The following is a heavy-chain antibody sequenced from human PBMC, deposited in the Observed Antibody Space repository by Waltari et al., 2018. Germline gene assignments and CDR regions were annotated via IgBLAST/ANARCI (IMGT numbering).Heavy chain of an antibody. V-gene: IGHV1-8*01. D-gene: IGHD3-10*01. Sequence: QVQLVQSGAEVKKPGASVKVPCKTSGYTFPSYDINWVRQATGHGLEWMGWMNPDNGNTGYAQKFQGRVTITRDTSISTAYMELSSLRSEDTAVYYCARALYYYGSGSYHSFDPWGQGTLVTVSS. J-gene: IGHJ5*02. CDR2: MNPDNGNT. CDR3: ARALYYYGSGSYHSFDP. CDR1: GYTFPSYD.